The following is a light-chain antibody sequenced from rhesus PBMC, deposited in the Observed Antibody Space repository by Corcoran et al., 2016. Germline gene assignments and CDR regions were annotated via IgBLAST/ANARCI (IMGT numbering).Light chain of an antibody. J-gene: IGKJ3*01. CDR3: QQNYGIPIFT. V-gene: IGKV1-74*01. CDR2: KAS. Sequence: DIQMTQSPSSLSASVGDRVTITCRTSENVKNYLNWYQQKPGKAPRLLAYKASTLHSGVPSRFSGSGYGTEYTLTISSLQSKDVATYYCQQNYGIPIFTFGPGTKLEIK. CDR1: ENVKNY.